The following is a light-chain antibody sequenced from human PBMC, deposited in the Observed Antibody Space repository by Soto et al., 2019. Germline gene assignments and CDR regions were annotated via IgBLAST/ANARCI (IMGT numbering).Light chain of an antibody. CDR1: QDINNY. CDR2: DAS. V-gene: IGKV1-33*01. J-gene: IGKJ5*01. CDR3: QQYDNHLPIT. Sequence: DIQMTQSPSSLSASVGDRVTITCQASQDINNYLNWYQQKPGKAPKLLIYDASNLETGVPSRFSGSGSGTHYTFTISILQPEDIEIYYCQQYDNHLPITFGRGTRLEIK.